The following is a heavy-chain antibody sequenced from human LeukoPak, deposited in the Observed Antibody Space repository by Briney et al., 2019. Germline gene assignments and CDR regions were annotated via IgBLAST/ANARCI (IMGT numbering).Heavy chain of an antibody. Sequence: GGSLRLSCAASGFTFSSYSMNWVRQAPGKGLEWVSSISSSSSYIYYADSVKGRFTISRDNAKNTLYLQMNSLRAEDTAVYYCARRSSGSPPYYFGYWGQGTLVTVSS. V-gene: IGHV3-21*01. CDR3: ARRSSGSPPYYFGY. CDR1: GFTFSSYS. D-gene: IGHD1-26*01. CDR2: ISSSSSYI. J-gene: IGHJ4*02.